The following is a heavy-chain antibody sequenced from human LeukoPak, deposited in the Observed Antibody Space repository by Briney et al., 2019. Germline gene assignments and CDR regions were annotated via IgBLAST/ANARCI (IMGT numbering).Heavy chain of an antibody. V-gene: IGHV3-21*01. Sequence: GGSLRLSCAASGFTFNNYAMHWVRQAPGKGPEWVSSISVRSNYIYYADSVRGRFRISRDDARDSLFLEMNSLRAEDTAVYYCVRLRRNSDTSGFYYYYDFWGQGTLVTVSS. CDR2: ISVRSNYI. CDR1: GFTFNNYA. J-gene: IGHJ4*02. CDR3: VRLRRNSDTSGFYYYYDF. D-gene: IGHD3-22*01.